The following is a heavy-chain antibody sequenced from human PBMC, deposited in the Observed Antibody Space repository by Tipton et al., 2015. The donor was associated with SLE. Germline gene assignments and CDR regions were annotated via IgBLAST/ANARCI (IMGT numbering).Heavy chain of an antibody. J-gene: IGHJ6*03. V-gene: IGHV4-59*11. CDR3: AREGEDYYYYYMDV. CDR2: IYYRGST. CDR1: GGSISSHY. Sequence: TLSLTCTVSGGSISSHYWSWIRQPPGKGLEWIGSIYYRGSTNYNPSLKSRVTISVDTSKNQFSLKLSSVTAADTAVYYCAREGEDYYYYYMDVWGKGTTVTVSS.